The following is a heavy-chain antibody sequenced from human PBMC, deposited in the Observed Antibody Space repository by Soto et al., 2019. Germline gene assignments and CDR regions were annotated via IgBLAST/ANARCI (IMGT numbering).Heavy chain of an antibody. Sequence: GGSLRLSCAASGFSFNSYAMSWVRQAPGKGLEWVSAMSGSGDSTYNADSVKGRFAISRDNSKNTLYLQMNSLRAEDTAVYYCAKLLGYCSGGSCYSSPHDAFDIWGQGTMVTVSS. D-gene: IGHD2-15*01. J-gene: IGHJ3*02. CDR2: MSGSGDST. V-gene: IGHV3-23*01. CDR3: AKLLGYCSGGSCYSSPHDAFDI. CDR1: GFSFNSYA.